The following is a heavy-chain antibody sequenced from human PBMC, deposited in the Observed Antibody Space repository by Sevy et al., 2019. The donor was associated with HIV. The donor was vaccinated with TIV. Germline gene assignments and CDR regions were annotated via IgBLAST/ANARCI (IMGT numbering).Heavy chain of an antibody. CDR1: GFSFSSFD. V-gene: IGHV3-30*04. D-gene: IGHD7-27*01. J-gene: IGHJ4*02. Sequence: GGSLRLSCAASGFSFSSFDMQWVRQAPGKGLEWVALISYDGTNEYYADSVKGRFIISRDKFNNTIYLQMNSLRPQDTDVYYCARGGELGISSGLDYWGQGALVTVSS. CDR3: ARGGELGISSGLDY. CDR2: ISYDGTNE.